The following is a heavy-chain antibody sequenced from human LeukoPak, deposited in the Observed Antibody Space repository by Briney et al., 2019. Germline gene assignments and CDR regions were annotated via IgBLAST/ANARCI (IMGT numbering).Heavy chain of an antibody. Sequence: GESLEISCKGSGYNFTNHWIGWVRPLPGKGLGGMGIIYPGDSDTRYSPSFQGQVTISADKSISTAYLQWSSLKASDTAMYYCTKSRFSYGVDYWGQGTLVTVSS. D-gene: IGHD3-16*01. CDR3: TKSRFSYGVDY. J-gene: IGHJ4*02. CDR2: IYPGDSDT. V-gene: IGHV5-51*01. CDR1: GYNFTNHW.